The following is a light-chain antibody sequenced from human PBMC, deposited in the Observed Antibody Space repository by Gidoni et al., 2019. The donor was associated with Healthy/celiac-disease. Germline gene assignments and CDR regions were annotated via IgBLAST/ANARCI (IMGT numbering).Light chain of an antibody. CDR2: GAS. V-gene: IGKV3-20*01. Sequence: ELLLTHSPDTLSLSPGESATLSCRASQSVSSTYLAGYQQKTGQAPRHLIYGASSRATGRPDRFSGSGSGTDFTIIISRLEPEDFAGYYCQQYGSSLGFTFGPGTKVDIK. CDR1: QSVSSTY. CDR3: QQYGSSLGFT. J-gene: IGKJ3*01.